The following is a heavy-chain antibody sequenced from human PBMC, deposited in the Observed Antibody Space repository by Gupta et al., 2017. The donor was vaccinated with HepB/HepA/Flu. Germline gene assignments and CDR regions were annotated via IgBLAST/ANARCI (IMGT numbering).Heavy chain of an antibody. CDR2: IYYSGST. Sequence: QLQLQESGPGLVKPSETLSLTCTVSGGSISSSSYYWGWIRQPPGKGLEWIGSIYYSGSTYYNPSLKSRVTISVDTSKNQFSLKLSSVTAAETAVYYCARLSWGTIFGVAAFDYWGQGTLVTVSS. D-gene: IGHD3-3*01. J-gene: IGHJ4*02. CDR3: ARLSWGTIFGVAAFDY. V-gene: IGHV4-39*01. CDR1: GGSISSSSYY.